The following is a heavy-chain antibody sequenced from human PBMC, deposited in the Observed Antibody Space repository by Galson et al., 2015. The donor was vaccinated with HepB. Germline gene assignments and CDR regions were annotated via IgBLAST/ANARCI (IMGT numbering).Heavy chain of an antibody. Sequence: ARMGVGWIRQRPGKALEWLAHIFSNDEKSYSTSLKSRLTTSKDTSKSQVVLTMTNMDPVDTATYYCARISTLTANWYFDLWGRGTLATVSS. J-gene: IGHJ2*01. CDR3: ARISTLTANWYFDL. CDR2: IFSNDEK. D-gene: IGHD4-17*01. V-gene: IGHV2-26*01. CDR1: ARMG.